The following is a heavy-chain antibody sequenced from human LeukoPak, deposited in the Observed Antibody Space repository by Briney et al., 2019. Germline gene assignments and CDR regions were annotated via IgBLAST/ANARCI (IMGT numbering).Heavy chain of an antibody. Sequence: GGSLRLSCAPSRFTSSSYSMNWVRQSPGPGVKCVSYISSSSSNIYYEDSVKRRFTISKDNAKNSLYLQMNSLRAEDTAVYYCARSDRIAAAGTGYYYYYMDVWGKGTTVTVSS. CDR1: RFTSSSYS. V-gene: IGHV3-21*05. J-gene: IGHJ6*03. D-gene: IGHD6-13*01. CDR3: ARSDRIAAAGTGYYYYYMDV. CDR2: ISSSSSNI.